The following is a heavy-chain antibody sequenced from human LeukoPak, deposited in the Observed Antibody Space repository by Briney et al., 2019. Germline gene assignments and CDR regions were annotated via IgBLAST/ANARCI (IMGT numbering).Heavy chain of an antibody. CDR1: GFTFGDYA. CDR2: IRSKAYGGTT. V-gene: IGHV3-49*04. J-gene: IGHJ6*03. Sequence: GGSLRLSCTASGFTFGDYAKRWVRQAPGKGLEWVGFIRSKAYGGTTEYAASVKGRFTISRDDSKSIAYLQMNSLKTEDTAVYYCTRTKNYYYYYMDVWGKGTTVTVSS. D-gene: IGHD2-8*01. CDR3: TRTKNYYYYYMDV.